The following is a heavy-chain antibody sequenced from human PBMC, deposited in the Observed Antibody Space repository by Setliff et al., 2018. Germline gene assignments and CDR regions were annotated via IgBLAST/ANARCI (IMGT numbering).Heavy chain of an antibody. CDR1: GGSISSSSYY. D-gene: IGHD3-22*01. J-gene: IGHJ4*02. CDR3: ARHSYDSSGYYYGGLRLRPLDY. Sequence: PSETLSLTCTVSGGSISSSSYYWGCIRQPPGKGLEWIGSIYYSGSTYYNPSLKSRVTISVDTSKNQFSLKLSSVTAADTAVYYCARHSYDSSGYYYGGLRLRPLDYWGQGTLVTVSS. V-gene: IGHV4-39*01. CDR2: IYYSGST.